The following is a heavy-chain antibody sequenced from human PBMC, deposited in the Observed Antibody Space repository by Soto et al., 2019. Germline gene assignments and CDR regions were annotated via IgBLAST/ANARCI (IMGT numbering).Heavy chain of an antibody. Sequence: PSETLSLTCTVSNGSISSGGYSWSWIRQTPWKGLEWIGYIYPTGKTYYNPSLKNRATLSIDTSQNQFSLQLTSVTAADTAVYYCARAPPGPAPRWGVWGHGXTVTVYS. J-gene: IGHJ6*02. V-gene: IGHV4-30-2*01. D-gene: IGHD3-16*01. CDR3: ARAPPGPAPRWGV. CDR1: NGSISSGGYS. CDR2: IYPTGKT.